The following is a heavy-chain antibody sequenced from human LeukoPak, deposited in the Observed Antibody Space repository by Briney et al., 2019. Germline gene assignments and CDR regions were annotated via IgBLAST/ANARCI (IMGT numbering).Heavy chain of an antibody. CDR3: ARVGRDYGGNRFSDY. CDR2: ISAYNGNT. J-gene: IGHJ4*02. D-gene: IGHD4-23*01. CDR1: GYTFTSYG. V-gene: IGHV1-18*01. Sequence: ASVKVSCKASGYTFTSYGIDWVRQAPGQGLEWMGWISAYNGNTNYAQKLQGRVTMTTDTSTSTAYMELRSLRSDDTAIYYCARVGRDYGGNRFSDYWGQGTLVTVSS.